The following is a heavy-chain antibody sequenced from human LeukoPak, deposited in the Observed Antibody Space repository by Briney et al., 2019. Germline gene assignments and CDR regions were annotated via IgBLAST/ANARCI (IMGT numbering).Heavy chain of an antibody. V-gene: IGHV3-9*01. CDR1: GFTFDDYA. Sequence: GRSLRLSCAASGFTFDDYAMHWVRRAPGKGLEWVSGISWNSGSIGYADSVKGRFTISRDNAKNSLYLQMNSLRAEDTAVYYCARAYMVRGVNWFDPWGQGTLVTVSS. CDR2: ISWNSGSI. CDR3: ARAYMVRGVNWFDP. D-gene: IGHD3-10*01. J-gene: IGHJ5*02.